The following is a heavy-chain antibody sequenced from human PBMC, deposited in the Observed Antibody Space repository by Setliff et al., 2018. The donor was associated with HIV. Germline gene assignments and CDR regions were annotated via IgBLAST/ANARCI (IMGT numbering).Heavy chain of an antibody. J-gene: IGHJ4*02. CDR2: IYYSGST. Sequence: PSETLSLTCTVSGVSTSSGHYYWGWIRQPPGKGLEWIGYIYYSGSTYYNPSLKSRVTISVDTSKNLFSLRLSSVTAADTAVYHCARQGAVTGHSFDYWGQGALVTVSS. CDR1: GVSTSSGHYY. V-gene: IGHV4-39*01. CDR3: ARQGAVTGHSFDY. D-gene: IGHD6-19*01.